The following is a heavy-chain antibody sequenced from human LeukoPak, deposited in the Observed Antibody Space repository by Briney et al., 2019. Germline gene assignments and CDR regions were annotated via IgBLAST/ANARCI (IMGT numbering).Heavy chain of an antibody. CDR3: AREGGYSYGSSHY. J-gene: IGHJ4*02. V-gene: IGHV3-7*04. D-gene: IGHD5-18*01. CDR1: GFTFSSYW. Sequence: GGSLRLSCAASGFTFSSYWMSWVRQAPGKGLEWVANIKQDGSEKYYVDSVKGRFTISRDNARNSLYLQMNSLRAEDTAVYYCAREGGYSYGSSHYWGQGTLVTVSS. CDR2: IKQDGSEK.